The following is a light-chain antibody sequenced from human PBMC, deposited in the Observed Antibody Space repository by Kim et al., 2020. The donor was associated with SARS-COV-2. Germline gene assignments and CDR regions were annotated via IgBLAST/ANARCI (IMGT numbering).Light chain of an antibody. V-gene: IGKV3-15*01. CDR2: GAS. CDR1: QSVSSN. Sequence: EIVMTQSPATLSVSPGERATLSCRASQSVSSNVAWYQQKPGQAPRLLIYGASTRATGIPARFSGSGSGTEFTLTISSLQSEDFAAYCCQQYNNWPRTFGQGTKLEI. J-gene: IGKJ1*01. CDR3: QQYNNWPRT.